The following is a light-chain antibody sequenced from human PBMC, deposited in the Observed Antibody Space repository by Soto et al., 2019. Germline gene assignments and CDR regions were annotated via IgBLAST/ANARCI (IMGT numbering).Light chain of an antibody. CDR3: QQRSNWPPIT. V-gene: IGKV3-11*01. Sequence: EIVLTQSPATLSLSPVEIAKLSCISIQSVIIYLALYQPTPGQAPRLLIYDASNRATGIPARFSGSGSGTDFTLTINSLEPEHFAVYYCQQRSNWPPITFGQGTKVDIK. CDR2: DAS. J-gene: IGKJ5*01. CDR1: QSVIIY.